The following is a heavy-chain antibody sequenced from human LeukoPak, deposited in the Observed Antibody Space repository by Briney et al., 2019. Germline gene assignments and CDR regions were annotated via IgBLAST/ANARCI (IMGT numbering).Heavy chain of an antibody. CDR3: VRDGVGAPPFDY. V-gene: IGHV3-74*01. J-gene: IGHJ4*02. CDR1: GLTFSSHW. Sequence: GGSLRLSCAASGLTFSSHWMHWVRQTPGKGLVWVSRIKGDGSSTSYADSVKGRFTISRDSAKNTLFLQMNSLRAEDTAVYYCVRDGVGAPPFDYWGQGALVTVSS. D-gene: IGHD1-26*01. CDR2: IKGDGSST.